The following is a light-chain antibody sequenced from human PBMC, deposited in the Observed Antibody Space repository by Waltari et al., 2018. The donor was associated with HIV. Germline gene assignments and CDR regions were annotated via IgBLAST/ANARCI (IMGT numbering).Light chain of an antibody. Sequence: QSALTQPASVSGSPGQSITISCTGTSSDVGGYNYVSWYPQHPGKAPKLMIYEVSNRPPGVSNRFSGSKSGNTASLTISGLQAEDEADYYCSSYTSSSTLVFGTGTKVTVL. CDR3: SSYTSSSTLV. J-gene: IGLJ1*01. CDR2: EVS. V-gene: IGLV2-14*01. CDR1: SSDVGGYNY.